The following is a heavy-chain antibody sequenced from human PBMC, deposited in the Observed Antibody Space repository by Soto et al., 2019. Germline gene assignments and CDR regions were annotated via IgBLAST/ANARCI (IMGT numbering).Heavy chain of an antibody. CDR1: GFTFRNHG. D-gene: IGHD1-1*01. J-gene: IGHJ5*02. CDR3: ARWSNNKVVDP. CDR2: IWYDGSEK. Sequence: QVQLVESGGGVVQPGRSLRLSCEGSGFTFRNHGMHWIRQSPGQGLEWLAVIWYDGSEKYYADSVKGRFTISRDNSKNTLYLQMNSLKVEDRAIYYCARWSNNKVVDPWGQGTVVTVS. V-gene: IGHV3-33*01.